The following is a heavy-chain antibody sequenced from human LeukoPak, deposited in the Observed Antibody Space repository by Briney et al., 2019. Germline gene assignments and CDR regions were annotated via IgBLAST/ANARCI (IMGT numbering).Heavy chain of an antibody. D-gene: IGHD6-6*01. CDR2: IYSGGST. J-gene: IGHJ4*02. CDR3: ARDYATSIAEDLED. CDR1: GFTVSGNY. Sequence: PGGSLRLSCAASGFTVSGNYMSWVRQAPGKGLEWVSVIYSGGSTYYADSVKGRFTISRDNSKNTLYLQMNSLRAEDTAVYYCARDYATSIAEDLEDWGQGTLVTVSS. V-gene: IGHV3-53*01.